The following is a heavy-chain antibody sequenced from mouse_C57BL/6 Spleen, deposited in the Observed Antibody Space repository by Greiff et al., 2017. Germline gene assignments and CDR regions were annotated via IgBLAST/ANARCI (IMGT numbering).Heavy chain of an antibody. CDR3: ARRGVAHFDY. V-gene: IGHV1-50*01. D-gene: IGHD1-3*01. J-gene: IGHJ2*01. CDR1: GYTFTSYW. CDR2: IDPSDSYT. Sequence: VQLQQPGAELVKPGASVKLSCKASGYTFTSYWMQWVKQRPGQGLEWIGEIDPSDSYTNYNQKFKGKATLTVGTSSSTAYMQLSSLTSEDSAVYYCARRGVAHFDYWGQGTTLTVSS.